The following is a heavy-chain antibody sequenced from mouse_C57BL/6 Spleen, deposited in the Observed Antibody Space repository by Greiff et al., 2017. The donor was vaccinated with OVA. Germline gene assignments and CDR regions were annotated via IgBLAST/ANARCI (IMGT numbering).Heavy chain of an antibody. D-gene: IGHD2-3*01. Sequence: EVQGVESGGGLVKPGGSLKLSCVASGFTFSDYGMHWVRQAPEKGLEWVAYISSGSSTIYYADTVKGRFTISRDNAKNTLFLQMTSLRSEDTAMYYCARRWLLRYYYAMDYWGQGTSVTVSS. V-gene: IGHV5-17*01. CDR2: ISSGSSTI. CDR3: ARRWLLRYYYAMDY. J-gene: IGHJ4*01. CDR1: GFTFSDYG.